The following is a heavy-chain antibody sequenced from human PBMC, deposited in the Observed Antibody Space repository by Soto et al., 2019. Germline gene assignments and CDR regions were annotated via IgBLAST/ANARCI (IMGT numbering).Heavy chain of an antibody. D-gene: IGHD3-16*01. CDR1: GYTFTSYA. CDR2: INAGNGNT. Sequence: ASVKLSCKASGYTFTSYAMHWVRQAPGQRLEWMGWINAGNGNTKYSQKFQGRVTITRDTSASTAYMDLTSLRSEDTAVYYCARDFSLISSGAFDIWGQGTMVTVSS. J-gene: IGHJ3*02. CDR3: ARDFSLISSGAFDI. V-gene: IGHV1-3*01.